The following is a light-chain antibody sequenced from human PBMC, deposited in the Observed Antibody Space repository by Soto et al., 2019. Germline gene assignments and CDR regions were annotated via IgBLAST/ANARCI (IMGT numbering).Light chain of an antibody. CDR3: QSYASSLSAYV. Sequence: QSVLTQPPSVSGAPGQRVTISCTGSSSNIGAGSDVHWYQKLPGTAPKLLIYGNTNRPSGVPDRSSGSKSATSASLAVTGLQTDDEADYFCQSYASSLSAYVLGTGTKVTVL. CDR1: SSNIGAGSD. J-gene: IGLJ1*01. CDR2: GNT. V-gene: IGLV1-40*01.